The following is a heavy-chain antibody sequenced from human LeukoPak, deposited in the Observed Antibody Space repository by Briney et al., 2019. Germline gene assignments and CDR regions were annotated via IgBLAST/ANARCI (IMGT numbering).Heavy chain of an antibody. CDR3: ARAPTNPYSSSWYRGGYYFDY. CDR1: GYTFTSYY. CDR2: INPSGGST. Sequence: GASVKVSCKASGYTFTSYYMHWVRQAPGQGLEWMGIINPSGGSTSYAQKFQGRVTMTRDMSTSTVYMELSSLRSEDTAVYYCARAPTNPYSSSWYRGGYYFDYWGQGTLVTVSS. D-gene: IGHD6-13*01. J-gene: IGHJ4*02. V-gene: IGHV1-46*01.